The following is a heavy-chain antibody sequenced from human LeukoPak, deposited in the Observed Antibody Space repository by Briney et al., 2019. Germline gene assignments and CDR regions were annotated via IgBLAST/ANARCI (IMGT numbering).Heavy chain of an antibody. J-gene: IGHJ6*04. CDR2: INHSGST. Sequence: PSETLSLTCAVHGGSFSGYYWSWIRQPPGKGLEWIGEINHSGSTNYNPSLKSRVTISVDTSKNQFSLKLSSVTAADTAVYYCAGHRQFGVVLARFRMDVWGKGTTVTVSS. CDR3: AGHRQFGVVLARFRMDV. V-gene: IGHV4-34*01. CDR1: GGSFSGYY. D-gene: IGHD3-3*01.